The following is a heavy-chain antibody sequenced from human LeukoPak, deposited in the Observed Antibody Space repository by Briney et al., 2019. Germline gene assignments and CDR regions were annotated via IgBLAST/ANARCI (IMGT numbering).Heavy chain of an antibody. Sequence: GGSLRLSCAASGFTFSSYSMNWVRQAPGKGLEWVSSISSSSSYIYYADSVKGRFTISRDNAKNSLYLQMNSLRAEDTAVYYCARGPWDYYYMDVWGKGTTVTVSS. V-gene: IGHV3-21*01. CDR3: ARGPWDYYYMDV. D-gene: IGHD3-16*01. J-gene: IGHJ6*03. CDR1: GFTFSSYS. CDR2: ISSSSSYI.